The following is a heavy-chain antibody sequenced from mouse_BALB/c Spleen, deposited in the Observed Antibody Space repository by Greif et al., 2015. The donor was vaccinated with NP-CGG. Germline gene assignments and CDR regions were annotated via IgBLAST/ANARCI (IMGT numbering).Heavy chain of an antibody. Sequence: EVKLVESGPGLVKPSQSLSLTCSVTGYSITSGYYWNWIRQFPGNKLEWMGYISYDGSNNYNPSLKNRISITRDTSKNQFFLKLNSVTTGDTATYYCASYYGSSYFDCWGQGTTLTVSS. CDR3: ASYYGSSYFDC. V-gene: IGHV3-6*02. CDR1: GYSITSGYY. J-gene: IGHJ2*01. CDR2: ISYDGSN. D-gene: IGHD1-1*01.